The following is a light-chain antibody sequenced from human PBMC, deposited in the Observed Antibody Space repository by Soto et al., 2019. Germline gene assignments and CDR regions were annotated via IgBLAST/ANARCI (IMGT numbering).Light chain of an antibody. CDR2: EVV. CDR1: KNDIGVYDF. J-gene: IGLJ1*01. Sequence: QSVLTQPPSASGSPGQSVTISCTGTKNDIGVYDFVSWYQHHPGKAPRLFIYEVVQRPSGVPDRFSGSKSGNTASLTVSGLQAADEADYFCKSYAGSNTYVFGSGTKVTLL. CDR3: KSYAGSNTYV. V-gene: IGLV2-8*01.